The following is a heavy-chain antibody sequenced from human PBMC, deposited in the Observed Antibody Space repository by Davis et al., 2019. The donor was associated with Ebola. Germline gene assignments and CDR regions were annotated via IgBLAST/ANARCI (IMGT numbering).Heavy chain of an antibody. D-gene: IGHD3-10*01. CDR2: INFGGST. CDR1: GGSTSGYY. CDR3: ARAMVTMVSFAFDI. V-gene: IGHV4-34*01. Sequence: MPSETLSLTCAVYGGSTSGYYWSWIRQSPGQGLEWIGEINFGGSTNYNPSLKSRVTILVDTSKNQISLKLNSVAAADTAVYYCARAMVTMVSFAFDIWGQGTMVTVSS. J-gene: IGHJ3*02.